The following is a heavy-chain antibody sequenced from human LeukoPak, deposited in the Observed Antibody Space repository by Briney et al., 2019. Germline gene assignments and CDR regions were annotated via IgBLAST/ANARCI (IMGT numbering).Heavy chain of an antibody. CDR3: ARGPPTMGVVVIRYYYYYGMDV. CDR2: INPSGGST. D-gene: IGHD3-22*01. CDR1: GYTFTSYY. J-gene: IGHJ6*02. Sequence: ASVKVSCKASGYTFTSYYMHWVRQAPGQGLEWMGIINPSGGSTSYAQKFQGRVTMTRDTSTSTVYMELSSLRSEDTAVYYCARGPPTMGVVVIRYYYYYGMDVWGQGTTVTVSS. V-gene: IGHV1-46*01.